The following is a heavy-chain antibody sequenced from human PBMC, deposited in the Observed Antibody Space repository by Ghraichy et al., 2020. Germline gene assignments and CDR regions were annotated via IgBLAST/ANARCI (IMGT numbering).Heavy chain of an antibody. Sequence: ASVKVSCKASGYTFISYGISWVRQAPGQGLEWMGWITTKSGNTHYAQKFQGRVIMTTETSTNPAYMELGSLRSDDTAVYYCARGINWLDPWGQGTLVTVSS. J-gene: IGHJ5*02. V-gene: IGHV1-18*01. CDR1: GYTFISYG. CDR2: ITTKSGNT. CDR3: ARGINWLDP.